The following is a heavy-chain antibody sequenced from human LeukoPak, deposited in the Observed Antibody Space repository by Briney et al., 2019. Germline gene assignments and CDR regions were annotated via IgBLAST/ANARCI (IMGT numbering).Heavy chain of an antibody. CDR2: KKQDGSEK. J-gene: IGHJ4*02. CDR3: AKGGGAQRYYFDY. CDR1: GFTFSSYW. Sequence: GGSLRLSCAASGFTFSSYWMSWVRQAPGKGLEWVANKKQDGSEKYYVDSVKGRFTISRDNSKNTLHLQMNSLRAEDTAIYYCAKGGGAQRYYFDYWGQGTLVTVSS. D-gene: IGHD3-16*01. V-gene: IGHV3-7*03.